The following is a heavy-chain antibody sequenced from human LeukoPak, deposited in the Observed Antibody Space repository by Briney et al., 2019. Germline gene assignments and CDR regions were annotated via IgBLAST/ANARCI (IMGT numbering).Heavy chain of an antibody. CDR1: IGSMSRYY. CDR3: ARDEGGRGARLFDP. CDR2: IYTSGST. V-gene: IGHV4-4*07. Sequence: SETLSLTCSVSIGSMSRYYWSCTRHPAGKGLECIGRIYTSGSTNYNTSLKSRVTMSVDTSKNQYSLKLSSVTAADSAVYYCARDEGGRGARLFDPWGQGTLDSVSS. D-gene: IGHD3-16*01. J-gene: IGHJ5*02.